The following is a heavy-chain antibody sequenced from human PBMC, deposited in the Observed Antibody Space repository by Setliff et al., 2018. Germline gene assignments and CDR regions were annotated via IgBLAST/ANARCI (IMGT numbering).Heavy chain of an antibody. CDR1: GITLSYSA. J-gene: IGHJ3*02. Sequence: GGSLRLSCEVSGITLSYSAMDWIRQTPGKGLEWVAFMQTDGITKNYADSVKGRFTMSRDISKNMVSLQMNSLRPEDTAIYYCARGRDYGFDIWGQGTMVTVSS. CDR2: MQTDGITK. D-gene: IGHD3-16*01. CDR3: ARGRDYGFDI. V-gene: IGHV3-30*02.